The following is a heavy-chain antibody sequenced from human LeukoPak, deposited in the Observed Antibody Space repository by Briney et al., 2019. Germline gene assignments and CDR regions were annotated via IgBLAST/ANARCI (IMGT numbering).Heavy chain of an antibody. J-gene: IGHJ1*01. D-gene: IGHD3-10*01. CDR3: VKGGPITMVRGASN. CDR2: TSSSGSST. Sequence: TGRSLRLSCSASGFTFSSYAMHWVRQAPGKGLEYVSVTSSSGSSTYYADSVKGRFIIFRDNSKNTMYLQMRTLRPEDTAVYYCVKGGPITMVRGASNWGQGTLVIVSS. CDR1: GFTFSSYA. V-gene: IGHV3-64D*06.